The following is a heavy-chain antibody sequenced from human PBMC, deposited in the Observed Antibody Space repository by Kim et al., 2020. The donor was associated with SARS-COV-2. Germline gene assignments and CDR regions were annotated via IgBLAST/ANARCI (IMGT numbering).Heavy chain of an antibody. CDR2: IWSDGSNI. J-gene: IGHJ4*02. Sequence: GGSLRLSCAASGFTFSSQGMHWVRQAPGKGLEWVAIIWSDGSNIDYADSVKGRFTISRDNFKNTLYLQMNSLRAEDTADYYCAREHHSYGSGLDYWGLGTLVTVSS. D-gene: IGHD3-10*01. V-gene: IGHV3-33*01. CDR1: GFTFSSQG. CDR3: AREHHSYGSGLDY.